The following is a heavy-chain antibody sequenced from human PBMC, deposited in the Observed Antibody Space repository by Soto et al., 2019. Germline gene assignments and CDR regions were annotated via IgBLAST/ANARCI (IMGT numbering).Heavy chain of an antibody. D-gene: IGHD5-18*01. CDR2: MYNTGST. CDR1: GGSISRYY. CDR3: ARASNKRGYSYGPDY. Sequence: SETLSLTCTVSGGSISRYYWSWIRQPPGKGLEWIGYMYNTGSTVYNPPFKSRVTISVDTSKNQFSLKLNSVTAADTAVYYCARASNKRGYSYGPDYWGQGPLVTVSS. J-gene: IGHJ4*02. V-gene: IGHV4-59*01.